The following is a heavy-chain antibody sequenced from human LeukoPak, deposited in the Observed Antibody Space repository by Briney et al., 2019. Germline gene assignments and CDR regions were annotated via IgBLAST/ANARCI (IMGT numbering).Heavy chain of an antibody. D-gene: IGHD3-10*01. CDR3: ARDSAGEFDY. J-gene: IGHJ4*02. V-gene: IGHV2-70*04. Sequence: SGPTLVNPTQTLTLTCTFSGFSLHTTGMSVAWIRQPPGKALEWLARIDWDDDKFYSTSLKSRLTISKDTSKNQVFLTMTNMDPVDTATYYCARDSAGEFDYWGQGTLVPVSS. CDR1: GFSLHTTGMS. CDR2: IDWDDDK.